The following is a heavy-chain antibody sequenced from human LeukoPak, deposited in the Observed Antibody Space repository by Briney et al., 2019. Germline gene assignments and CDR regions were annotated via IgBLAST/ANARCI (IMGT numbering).Heavy chain of an antibody. V-gene: IGHV3-23*01. J-gene: IGHJ4*02. CDR1: GFTFSSYA. CDR3: AKGKVVTGIDY. CDR2: ISGGGGST. D-gene: IGHD2-21*02. Sequence: RGGSLRLSCSASGFTFSSYAMHWVRQAPGKGLEWVSAISGGGGSTYYADSVKGRFTISRDNSKNTLYLQMNSLRAEDTAIYYCAKGKVVTGIDYWGQGTLVTVSS.